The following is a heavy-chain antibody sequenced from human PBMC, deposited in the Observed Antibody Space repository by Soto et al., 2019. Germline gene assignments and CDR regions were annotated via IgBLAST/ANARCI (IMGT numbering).Heavy chain of an antibody. J-gene: IGHJ3*02. CDR3: ASPARNYDFWSGYSFDI. CDR1: GYTFTSYD. V-gene: IGHV1-8*01. D-gene: IGHD3-3*01. CDR2: MNPNSGNT. Sequence: QVQLVQSGAEVKKPGASVKVSCKASGYTFTSYDINWVRQATGQGLEWMGWMNPNSGNTGYAQKFQGRVTMTRNTSISTAYMELSSLRSEDTAVYYCASPARNYDFWSGYSFDIWGPGTMVTVSS.